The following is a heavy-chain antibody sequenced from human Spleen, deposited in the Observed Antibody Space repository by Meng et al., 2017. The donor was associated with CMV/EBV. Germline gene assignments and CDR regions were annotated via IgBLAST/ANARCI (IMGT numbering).Heavy chain of an antibody. CDR2: PSHSGST. D-gene: IGHD5-18*01. CDR3: ARHLPTADQSGDRYGPGFDY. CDR1: SPGYY. V-gene: IGHV4-39*01. Sequence: SPGYYWGWIRQPPGKGLEWIGSPSHSGSTFYNPSLESRATISVDMSKNQFSLKLSSVTAADTSLYYCARHLPTADQSGDRYGPGFDYWGQGALVTVSS. J-gene: IGHJ4*02.